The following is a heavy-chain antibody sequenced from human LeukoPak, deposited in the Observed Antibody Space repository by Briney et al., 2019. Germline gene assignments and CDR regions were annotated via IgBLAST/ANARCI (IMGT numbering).Heavy chain of an antibody. V-gene: IGHV3-49*04. J-gene: IGHJ6*03. CDR2: IRSKAYGGTT. Sequence: GGSLRLSCAASGFTFSSYWMSWVRQAPGKGLEWVGFIRSKAYGGTTEYAASVKGRFTISRDDSKSIAYLQMNSLKTEDTAVYYCTRHPLIPYYYYYYMDVWGKGTTVTVSS. CDR1: GFTFSSYW. CDR3: TRHPLIPYYYYYYMDV.